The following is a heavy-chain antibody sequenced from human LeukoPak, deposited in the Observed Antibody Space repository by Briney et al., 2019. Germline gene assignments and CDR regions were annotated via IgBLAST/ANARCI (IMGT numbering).Heavy chain of an antibody. CDR1: GFTFSSDS. Sequence: AGGSLRLSCAASGFTFSSDSMNWVRQARGKGLEWVSSISRSGSYIYYAESVKGRFTISRDNAKNSLYLQMNSLRAEDAAVYYCARDPEYYDSSGYGDYWGQGTLVTVSS. V-gene: IGHV3-21*01. CDR2: ISRSGSYI. J-gene: IGHJ4*02. D-gene: IGHD3-22*01. CDR3: ARDPEYYDSSGYGDY.